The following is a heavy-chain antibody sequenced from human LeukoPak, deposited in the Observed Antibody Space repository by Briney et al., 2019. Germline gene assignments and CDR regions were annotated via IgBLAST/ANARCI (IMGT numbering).Heavy chain of an antibody. CDR2: IYTSGST. Sequence: PSETLSLTCTVSGGSISSYYWSWIRQPPGKGLEWIGYIYTSGSTNYNPSLKSRVTISVDTSKNQFSLKLSSVTAAATAVYSCETCPEDYYMDVWAKGTPVTVSS. D-gene: IGHD2-2*01. J-gene: IGHJ6*03. CDR1: GGSISSYY. CDR3: ETCPEDYYMDV. V-gene: IGHV4-4*09.